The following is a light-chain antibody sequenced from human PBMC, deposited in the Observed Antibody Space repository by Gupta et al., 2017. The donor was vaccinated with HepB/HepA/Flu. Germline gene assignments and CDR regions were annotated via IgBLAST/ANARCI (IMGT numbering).Light chain of an antibody. J-gene: IGLJ2*01. CDR1: NIGGKS. V-gene: IGLV3-21*02. Sequence: SYVLTQPPSLSVAPGETARISSGGDNIGGKSVHWYQQKAGQAPVLVVYEDSDRPSGIPERFSGSNSGNTATLTINRVEAGDEADYYGQVCDSSADQGAFGGGTKLTVL. CDR3: QVCDSSADQGA. CDR2: EDS.